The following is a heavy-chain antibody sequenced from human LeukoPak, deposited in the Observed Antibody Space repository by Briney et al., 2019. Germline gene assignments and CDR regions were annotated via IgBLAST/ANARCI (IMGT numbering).Heavy chain of an antibody. D-gene: IGHD4-17*01. CDR2: ISSSSSTI. J-gene: IGHJ6*02. V-gene: IGHV3-48*01. CDR3: ARADFYGDYGMDV. Sequence: GGCLRLSCAASGCTFSGYSMTWVRQAPGKGLEWVSYISSSSSTIYYADSVKGRFTISRDNAKNSLYLQMNSLRAEDTAVYYCARADFYGDYGMDVWGQGTTVTVSS. CDR1: GCTFSGYS.